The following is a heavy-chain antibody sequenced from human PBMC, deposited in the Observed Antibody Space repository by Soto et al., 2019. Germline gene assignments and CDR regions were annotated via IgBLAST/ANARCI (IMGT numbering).Heavy chain of an antibody. CDR2: VYSGGNT. J-gene: IGHJ4*02. CDR3: ARGYSSSWYFDY. D-gene: IGHD6-13*01. Sequence: EVQLVESGGGLVQPGGSLRLSCAASGFVVNSKFMTWVRQAPGKGLEWVSVVYSGGNTYYADSVQGRFTISRDNSKNTLLLQMNSLRVEDTAVYYYARGYSSSWYFDYWGQGTLVTVSS. V-gene: IGHV3-66*01. CDR1: GFVVNSKF.